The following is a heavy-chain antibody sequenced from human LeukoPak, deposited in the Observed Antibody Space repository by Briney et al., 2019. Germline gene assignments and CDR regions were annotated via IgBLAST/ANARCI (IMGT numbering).Heavy chain of an antibody. J-gene: IGHJ3*02. V-gene: IGHV1-8*01. CDR2: MNPNSGNT. CDR1: GYTFTSYD. Sequence: ASVKVSCKASGYTFTSYDINWVRQATGQGLEWMGWMNPNSGNTGYAQKFQGRVTMTRNTSISTAYMELSSLRSGDTAVYYCARASDSSGYGHDAFDIWGQGTMVTVSS. CDR3: ARASDSSGYGHDAFDI. D-gene: IGHD3-22*01.